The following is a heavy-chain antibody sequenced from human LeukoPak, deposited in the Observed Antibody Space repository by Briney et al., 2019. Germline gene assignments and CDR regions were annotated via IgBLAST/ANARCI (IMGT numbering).Heavy chain of an antibody. Sequence: PSETLSLTCAVSGASVSSHYWSWIRQSPGKGLEWIGHIYHSGTTKYNPSLKSRVTISVDTPKSQFSLKLKSVTAADTAVYYCARRGIPVAGLDYWGQGSLVAVSS. CDR1: GASVSSHY. CDR2: IYHSGTT. CDR3: ARRGIPVAGLDY. D-gene: IGHD6-19*01. J-gene: IGHJ4*02. V-gene: IGHV4-59*02.